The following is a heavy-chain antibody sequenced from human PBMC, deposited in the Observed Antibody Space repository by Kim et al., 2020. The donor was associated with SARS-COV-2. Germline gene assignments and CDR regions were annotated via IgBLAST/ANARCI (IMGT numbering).Heavy chain of an antibody. J-gene: IGHJ4*02. CDR3: ARLSGFFIDY. Sequence: SETLSLTCTVSGGSISSSSYYWGWIRQPPGKGLEWIGSIYYSGSTYYNPSLKSRVTISVDTSKNQFSLKLSSVTAADTAVYYCARLSGFFIDYWGQGTLVTVSS. CDR1: GGSISSSSYY. D-gene: IGHD3-10*01. V-gene: IGHV4-39*01. CDR2: IYYSGST.